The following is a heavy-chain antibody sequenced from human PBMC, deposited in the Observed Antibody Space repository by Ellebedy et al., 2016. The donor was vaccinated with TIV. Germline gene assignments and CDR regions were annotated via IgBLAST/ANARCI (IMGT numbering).Heavy chain of an antibody. CDR2: ISSSVDVT. D-gene: IGHD3-10*01. Sequence: GGSLRLXXAASGFTFSSYAMSWVRQAPGKGLEWVSSISSSVDVTYYADSVKGRFTISRDNSKNTLFLQMNSLRAEDTAVYYCAKDLRFGARVHWGQGTLITVSS. J-gene: IGHJ4*02. CDR1: GFTFSSYA. CDR3: AKDLRFGARVH. V-gene: IGHV3-23*01.